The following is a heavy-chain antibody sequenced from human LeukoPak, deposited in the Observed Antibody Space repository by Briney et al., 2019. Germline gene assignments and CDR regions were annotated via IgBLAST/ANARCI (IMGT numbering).Heavy chain of an antibody. Sequence: GGSLRLSCAASGFIFSNYGMHWIRQAPGEGLEWVSYISNGGSTIYYADSVKGRFTISRDNAKNSLFLQMNSLRAEDTAVYYCARTVASGLDYWGQGTLVTVSS. V-gene: IGHV3-48*04. CDR1: GFIFSNYG. CDR2: ISNGGSTI. CDR3: ARTVASGLDY. D-gene: IGHD2-15*01. J-gene: IGHJ4*02.